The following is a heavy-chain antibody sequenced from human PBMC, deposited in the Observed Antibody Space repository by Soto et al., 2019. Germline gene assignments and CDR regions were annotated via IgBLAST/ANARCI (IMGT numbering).Heavy chain of an antibody. V-gene: IGHV3-23*01. CDR3: AKDWGDCGGDCFSFDH. J-gene: IGHJ4*02. Sequence: GGSLRLSCEVSGFTFSSYAMNWVRQAPGKGLEWVSAISTGGGTTYYADSVKGRFTISRDNSKNTLYLQMNDLRADDTALYYCAKDWGDCGGDCFSFDHWGRGTLVTVSS. CDR2: ISTGGGTT. CDR1: GFTFSSYA. D-gene: IGHD2-21*02.